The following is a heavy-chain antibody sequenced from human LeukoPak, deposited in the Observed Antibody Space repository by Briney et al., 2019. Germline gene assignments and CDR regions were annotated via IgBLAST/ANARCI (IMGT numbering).Heavy chain of an antibody. CDR2: IIPIFGTA. Sequence: SVKVSCKASGGTFSSYAISWVRQAPGQGLEWMGGIIPIFGTANYAQKFQGRVTITTDESTSTAYMELSSLRSEDTAVYYCATAPHRVDTAMVSLDYWGQGTLVTVSS. D-gene: IGHD5-18*01. J-gene: IGHJ4*02. CDR1: GGTFSSYA. CDR3: ATAPHRVDTAMVSLDY. V-gene: IGHV1-69*05.